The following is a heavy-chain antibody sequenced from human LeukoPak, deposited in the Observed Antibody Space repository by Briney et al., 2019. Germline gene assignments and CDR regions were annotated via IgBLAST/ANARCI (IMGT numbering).Heavy chain of an antibody. J-gene: IGHJ3*02. CDR1: GFTFDDYA. Sequence: PGRSLRLSCAASGFTFDDYAVHWVRQAPGKGLEWVSGISWNSGSIGYADSVKGRFTISRDNAKNSLYLQMNSLRAEDAALYYCAKDGYDAFDIWGQGTMVTVSS. V-gene: IGHV3-9*01. D-gene: IGHD6-13*01. CDR2: ISWNSGSI. CDR3: AKDGYDAFDI.